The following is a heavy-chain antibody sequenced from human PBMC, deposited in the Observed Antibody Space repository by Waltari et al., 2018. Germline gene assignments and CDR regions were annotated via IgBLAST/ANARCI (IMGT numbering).Heavy chain of an antibody. CDR1: GFTFRSYE. D-gene: IGHD5-18*01. CDR2: ISSSGSTI. Sequence: EVQLVESGGGLVQPGGSLRLSCAASGFTFRSYEMNWVRQAPGKGLEWVSYISSSGSTIYYADSVKGRFTISRDNAKNSLYLQMNSLRAEDTAVYYCARGGYSYAFDYWGQGTLVTVSS. CDR3: ARGGYSYAFDY. J-gene: IGHJ4*02. V-gene: IGHV3-48*03.